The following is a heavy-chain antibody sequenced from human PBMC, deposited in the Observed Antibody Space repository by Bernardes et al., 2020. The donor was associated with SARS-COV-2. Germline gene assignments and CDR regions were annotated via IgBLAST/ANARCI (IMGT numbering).Heavy chain of an antibody. Sequence: GGSLRLSCAASGFTFSSYSMNWVRQAPGKGLEWVSSISSSSSYIYYADSVKGRFTISRDNAKNSLYLQMNSLRAEDTAVYYCARSRGQVYHLIPFDYWGQGTLVTVSS. CDR2: ISSSSSYI. CDR1: GFTFSSYS. J-gene: IGHJ4*02. V-gene: IGHV3-21*01. D-gene: IGHD2-2*01. CDR3: ARSRGQVYHLIPFDY.